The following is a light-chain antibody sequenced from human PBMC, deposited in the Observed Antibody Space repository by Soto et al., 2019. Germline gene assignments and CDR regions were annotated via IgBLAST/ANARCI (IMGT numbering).Light chain of an antibody. Sequence: QSVLTQPPSVSGAPGQRVTISCTESSSNIGAGYDVHWYQQLPGTAPKLLIYGNSNRPSGVPDRFSVSQSGTSASLAITGLQAEDEADYYCQSYDSSLSGWVFGGGTKLTVL. CDR1: SSNIGAGYD. CDR3: QSYDSSLSGWV. CDR2: GNS. J-gene: IGLJ3*02. V-gene: IGLV1-40*01.